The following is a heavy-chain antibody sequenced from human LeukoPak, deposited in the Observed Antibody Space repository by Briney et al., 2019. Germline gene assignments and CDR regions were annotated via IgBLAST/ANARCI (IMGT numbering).Heavy chain of an antibody. CDR1: GDSVSSNSAA. CDR3: ARGLDVAVAGTDLYWFDP. V-gene: IGHV6-1*01. Sequence: SQTLSLTCAISGDSVSSNSAAWNWIRQSPSRGLEWLGRTYYRSKWYNDYAVSVKSRITINPDTSKNQFSLQLNSVTPEDTAVYYCARGLDVAVAGTDLYWFDPWGKGTLVTVPS. J-gene: IGHJ5*02. D-gene: IGHD6-19*01. CDR2: TYYRSKWYN.